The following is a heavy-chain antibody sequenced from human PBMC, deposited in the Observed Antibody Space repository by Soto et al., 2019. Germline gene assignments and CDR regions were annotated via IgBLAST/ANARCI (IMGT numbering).Heavy chain of an antibody. CDR3: ARHSNRNYGLYYFDY. J-gene: IGHJ4*02. CDR2: IYYSGST. D-gene: IGHD4-4*01. V-gene: IGHV4-59*08. CDR1: GLSVCSFF. Sequence: SETLSLTCTVLGLSVCSFFWGWIRQSPGKGLEWIGYIYYSGSTKYKPSLKSRVTMSVDTSKNQFSLKLSSATAADTSVYYCARHSNRNYGLYYFDYWGLGALVTVPS.